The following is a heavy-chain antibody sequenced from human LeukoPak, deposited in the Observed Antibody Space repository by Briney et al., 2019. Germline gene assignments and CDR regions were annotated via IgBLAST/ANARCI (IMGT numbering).Heavy chain of an antibody. V-gene: IGHV3-33*01. D-gene: IGHD2-2*01. CDR2: IWYDGSNK. Sequence: GGSLRLSCAASGFTFSSYGMHWVRQAPGKGLEWVAVIWYDGSNKYYADSVKGRFTISRDNSKNTLYLQMNSLRAEDTAVYYCTRTKTATIVVVPAAVGYWGQGTLVTVSS. CDR3: TRTKTATIVVVPAAVGY. CDR1: GFTFSSYG. J-gene: IGHJ4*02.